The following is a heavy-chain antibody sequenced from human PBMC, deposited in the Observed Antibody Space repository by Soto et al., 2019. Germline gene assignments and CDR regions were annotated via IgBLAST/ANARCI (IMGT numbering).Heavy chain of an antibody. J-gene: IGHJ4*02. CDR3: AKGKSRFGRVAPFDF. D-gene: IGHD3-3*01. V-gene: IGHV3-9*01. CDR1: GFTFDDYA. Sequence: PGGSLRLSCATSGFTFDDYAMHWVRQAPGKGLEWVSGITWSSSYLDYGDSVRGRFTISRDNAKNSLYLEMNSLRVEDTAVYYCAKGKSRFGRVAPFDFWGQGILVTVSS. CDR2: ITWSSSYL.